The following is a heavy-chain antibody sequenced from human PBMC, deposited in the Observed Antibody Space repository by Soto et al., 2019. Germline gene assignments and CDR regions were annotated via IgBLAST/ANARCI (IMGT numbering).Heavy chain of an antibody. CDR3: ASFTGYGSSCYRYCDYGMDV. J-gene: IGHJ6*02. D-gene: IGHD6-13*01. CDR1: GFNVGDNC. CDR2: IYSGGST. Sequence: GGSLRHPCAVSGFNVGDNCSSWVRQAPGKGLEWVSVIYSGGSTYYADSVKSRFTISRDNSKNTLYLQMNSLRAEDTAVYYCASFTGYGSSCYRYCDYGMDVWGQGTTVTVSS. V-gene: IGHV3-53*01.